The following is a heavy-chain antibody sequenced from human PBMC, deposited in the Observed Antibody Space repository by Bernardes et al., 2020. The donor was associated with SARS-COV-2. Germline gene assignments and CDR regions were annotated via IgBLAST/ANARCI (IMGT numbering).Heavy chain of an antibody. D-gene: IGHD2-2*01. CDR2: ISAYNGNT. CDR1: GYTFTSYG. CDR3: ARGYCSSTSCNFDY. J-gene: IGHJ4*02. V-gene: IGHV1-18*01. Sequence: ASVKVSCKASGYTFTSYGISWVRQAPGQGLEWMGWISAYNGNTNYAQKLRGRVTMTTDTSTSTAYKELRSLRSDDTAVYYCARGYCSSTSCNFDYWGQGTLVTVSS.